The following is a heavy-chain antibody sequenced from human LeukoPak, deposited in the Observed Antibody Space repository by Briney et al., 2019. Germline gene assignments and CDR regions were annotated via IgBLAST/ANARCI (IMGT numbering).Heavy chain of an antibody. J-gene: IGHJ4*02. D-gene: IGHD5-18*01. Sequence: PGGSLRLSCAASGFTFSDYYMSWIRQAPGKGLEWVSYISSSSSYTNYADSVKGRFTISRDNAKNSLYLQMNSLRAEDTAVYYCARDPATAMGLYYFDYWGQGTLVTVSS. CDR3: ARDPATAMGLYYFDY. CDR2: ISSSSSYT. V-gene: IGHV3-11*06. CDR1: GFTFSDYY.